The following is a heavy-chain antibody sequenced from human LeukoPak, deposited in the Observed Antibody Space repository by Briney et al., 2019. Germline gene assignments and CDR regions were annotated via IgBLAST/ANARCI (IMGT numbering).Heavy chain of an antibody. CDR3: ARASSKQLAGYLPDGFDI. Sequence: GGSLRLSCAASGFTFSSYSMNWVRQAPGKGLEWVSSISSSGTYVYYADPVKGRLTISRDNAKNSLSLQMNSLRADDAAVYYCARASSKQLAGYLPDGFDIWGQGTMVTVSS. D-gene: IGHD3-9*01. CDR2: ISSSGTYV. J-gene: IGHJ3*02. CDR1: GFTFSSYS. V-gene: IGHV3-21*01.